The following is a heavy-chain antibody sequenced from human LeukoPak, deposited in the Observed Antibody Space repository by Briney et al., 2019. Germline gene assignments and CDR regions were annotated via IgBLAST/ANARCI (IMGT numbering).Heavy chain of an antibody. Sequence: ASVKVSCKASGGTFSSYAISWVRQAPGQGLEWMGGIIPIFGTANYAQKFQGRVTITADESTSTAYMELSSLRSEDTAVYYCARGGTVYYYDSSGYADYWGQGTLVTASS. CDR2: IIPIFGTA. CDR3: ARGGTVYYYDSSGYADY. D-gene: IGHD3-22*01. J-gene: IGHJ4*02. V-gene: IGHV1-69*13. CDR1: GGTFSSYA.